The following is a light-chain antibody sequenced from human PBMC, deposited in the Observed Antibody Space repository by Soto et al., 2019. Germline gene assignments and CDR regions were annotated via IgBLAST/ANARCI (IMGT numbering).Light chain of an antibody. CDR1: QSINSW. Sequence: DIQMTQSPSTLSASVGDRVTITCRASQSINSWLAWYQQKPGKAPNLLIYKASSLQSGVPSRFSGSGSGTEFTLTISSLQPDDFATYYCQQYNSYSWTFGRGTKVEL. CDR2: KAS. CDR3: QQYNSYSWT. V-gene: IGKV1-5*03. J-gene: IGKJ1*01.